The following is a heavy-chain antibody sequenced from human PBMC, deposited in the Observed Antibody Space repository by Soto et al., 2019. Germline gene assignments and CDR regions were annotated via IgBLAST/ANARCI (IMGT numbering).Heavy chain of an antibody. J-gene: IGHJ5*02. CDR3: ARFRVDGDYVP. Sequence: EVQLVESGGGLVQPGGSLRLSCAVSGFTFSNYWMHWVRQAPGKGLVWVSRINSDGSSTSNADFVKGRFTISRDNAKNTLYLQMNSLRAEDTAVYYCARFRVDGDYVPWGQGTLVTVSS. CDR1: GFTFSNYW. D-gene: IGHD4-17*01. V-gene: IGHV3-74*01. CDR2: INSDGSST.